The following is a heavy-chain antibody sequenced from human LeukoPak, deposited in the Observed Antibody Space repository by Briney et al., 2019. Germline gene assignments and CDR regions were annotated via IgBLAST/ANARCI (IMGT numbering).Heavy chain of an antibody. D-gene: IGHD3-10*01. J-gene: IGHJ5*02. CDR1: GHSLSSRSSY. Sequence: PSETLSLTCTVFGHSLSSRSSYWGWIRQPPGKGLEWIGNVYYSGSTYYNPSLKSRVTIFVDTFKNQFSLKPTSVTAADTAVYYVLRHRKEPSGSYQNWFDPWGPGTLVTVSS. V-gene: IGHV4-39*01. CDR3: LRHRKEPSGSYQNWFDP. CDR2: VYYSGST.